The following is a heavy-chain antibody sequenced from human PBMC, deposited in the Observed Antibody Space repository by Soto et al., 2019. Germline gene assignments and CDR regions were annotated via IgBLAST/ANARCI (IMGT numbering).Heavy chain of an antibody. CDR1: GYTFSNYG. D-gene: IGHD2-2*01. CDR2: ISLYSDGT. V-gene: IGHV1-18*01. CDR3: ERVVPGAEAWFGP. Sequence: HVQLVQSGGEVKRPGASVKVSCKTSGYTFSNYGITWVRQAPGQPLEWLGWISLYSDGTNYAQKFQGRVSMTTDTSTTTAYMELRSLRSDDTAVYYCERVVPGAEAWFGPWGQGTLVTVSS. J-gene: IGHJ5*02.